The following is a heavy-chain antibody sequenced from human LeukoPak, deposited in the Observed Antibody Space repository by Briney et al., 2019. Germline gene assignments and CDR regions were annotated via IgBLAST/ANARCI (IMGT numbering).Heavy chain of an antibody. D-gene: IGHD3-22*01. CDR1: DYSISSGNY. CDR2: VYHSGST. Sequence: PSETLSLTCAVSDYSISSGNYWGWIRQPPGKGLEWIGSVYHSGSTHYSPSLKSRVTISVDTSKNHFSLGLSSVTAADTAVYYCARNDSSGYFDYWGQGTLVTVSS. J-gene: IGHJ4*02. CDR3: ARNDSSGYFDY. V-gene: IGHV4-38-2*01.